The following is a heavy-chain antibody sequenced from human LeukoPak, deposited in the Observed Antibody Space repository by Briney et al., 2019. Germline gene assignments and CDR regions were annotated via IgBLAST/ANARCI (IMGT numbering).Heavy chain of an antibody. J-gene: IGHJ5*02. D-gene: IGHD3/OR15-3a*01. V-gene: IGHV4-59*08. CDR3: ARGYYDLAP. Sequence: SETLSLTCSVSGASISGHYWSWIRQPPGKGLEWIAYIYHSEAPNYNPSLNARVTMSLDMSKNQFSLRLTSVTAADTAIYYCARGYYDLAPWGQGILVTVSS. CDR1: GASISGHY. CDR2: IYHSEAP.